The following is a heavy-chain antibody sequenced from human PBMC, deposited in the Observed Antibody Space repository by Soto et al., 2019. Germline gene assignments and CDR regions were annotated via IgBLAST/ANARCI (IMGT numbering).Heavy chain of an antibody. J-gene: IGHJ4*02. CDR1: GFTFSGSW. V-gene: IGHV3-74*01. D-gene: IGHD1-20*01. CDR2: INYDGSME. CDR3: ITVFDY. Sequence: GGSLRLSCVGSGFTFSGSWIHWVRQAPGEGLVWVSGINYDGSMEYYADTVKGRFSISRDSAKNTLYLQMNSLRGEDTAMYYCITVFDYWGQGT.